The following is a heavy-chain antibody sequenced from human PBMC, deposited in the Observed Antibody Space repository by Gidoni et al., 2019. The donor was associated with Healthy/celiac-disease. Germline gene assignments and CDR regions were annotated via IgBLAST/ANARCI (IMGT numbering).Heavy chain of an antibody. CDR2: IKSKTDGGTT. Sequence: EVQLVESGGGLVKPGGSLRLSCAAFGFTFRNAWMGWFRQAPGQGLEWVGRIKSKTDGGTTDYAAPVKGRFTISRDDSKNTLYLQMNSLKTEDTAVYYCTGGSYRYYYYYYGMDVWGQGTTVTVSS. CDR3: TGGSYRYYYYYYGMDV. D-gene: IGHD3-16*02. CDR1: GFTFRNAW. J-gene: IGHJ6*02. V-gene: IGHV3-15*01.